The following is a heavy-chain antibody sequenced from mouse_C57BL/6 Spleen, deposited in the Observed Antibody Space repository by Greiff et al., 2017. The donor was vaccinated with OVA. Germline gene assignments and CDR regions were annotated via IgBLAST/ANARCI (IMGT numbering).Heavy chain of an antibody. D-gene: IGHD2-1*01. CDR2: IYPSDSET. CDR1: GYTFTSYW. CDR3: AKEGSYYGNYEFAY. Sequence: QVQLQQPGAELVRPGSSVKLSCKASGYTFTSYWMDWVKQRPGQGLEWIGNIYPSDSETHYNQKFKDKATLTVDKSSSTAYMQLSILTSEDSAVYYCAKEGSYYGNYEFAYWGQGTLVTVSA. V-gene: IGHV1-61*01. J-gene: IGHJ3*01.